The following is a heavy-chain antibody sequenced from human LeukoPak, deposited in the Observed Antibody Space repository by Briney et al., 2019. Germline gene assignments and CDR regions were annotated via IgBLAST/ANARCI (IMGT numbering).Heavy chain of an antibody. Sequence: VPVSFLGSGYTFTGYYMHWVCPPPAQGVAWMGWSNINSSGTNNEQKFQGRVTMTRDTYNSTAYMELGRLRSDDTAVYYCAREGGHGYDAFDIWGQGRKVTVSS. CDR2: SNINSSGT. CDR1: GYTFTGYY. CDR3: AREGGHGYDAFDI. J-gene: IGHJ3*02. D-gene: IGHD5-24*01. V-gene: IGHV1-2*02.